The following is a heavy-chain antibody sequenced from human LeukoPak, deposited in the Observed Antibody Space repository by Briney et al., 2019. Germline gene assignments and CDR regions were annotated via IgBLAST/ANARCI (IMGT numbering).Heavy chain of an antibody. CDR3: ASLVATPSPGDY. J-gene: IGHJ4*02. CDR2: INHSGST. D-gene: IGHD5-12*01. V-gene: IGHV4-34*01. Sequence: SETLSLTCTVSGGSISSYYWSWIRQPPGKGLEWIGEINHSGSTNYNPSLKSRVTISVDTSKNQFSLKLSSVTAADTAVYYCASLVATPSPGDYWGQGTLVTVSS. CDR1: GGSISSYY.